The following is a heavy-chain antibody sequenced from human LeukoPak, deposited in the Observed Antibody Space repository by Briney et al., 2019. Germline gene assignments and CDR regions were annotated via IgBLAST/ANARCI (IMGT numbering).Heavy chain of an antibody. Sequence: GGSLRLFCAASGFTFSSYAMSWVRQAPGKGLEWVSAISGSGGSTYYADSVKGRFTISRDNSKNTLYLQMSSLRAEDTAVYYCAKRSKLSCSSTSCPLDYWGQGTLVTVSS. J-gene: IGHJ4*02. CDR2: ISGSGGST. D-gene: IGHD2-2*01. CDR1: GFTFSSYA. V-gene: IGHV3-23*01. CDR3: AKRSKLSCSSTSCPLDY.